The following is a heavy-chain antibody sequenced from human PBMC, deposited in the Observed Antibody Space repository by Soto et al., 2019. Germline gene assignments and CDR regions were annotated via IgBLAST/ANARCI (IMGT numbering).Heavy chain of an antibody. Sequence: QVQLVQSGAELKKPGASVKVSCKASGYTFSNYGINWVRQAPGQGLEWMGWISAYNGNTKYAQKFQGRVTMATDTPTTTAYMELRSLRSDDTAVYYCARDGRQFVPNSDNFEIWGQGRTVTVSS. D-gene: IGHD6-6*01. J-gene: IGHJ3*02. CDR2: ISAYNGNT. CDR1: GYTFSNYG. CDR3: ARDGRQFVPNSDNFEI. V-gene: IGHV1-18*01.